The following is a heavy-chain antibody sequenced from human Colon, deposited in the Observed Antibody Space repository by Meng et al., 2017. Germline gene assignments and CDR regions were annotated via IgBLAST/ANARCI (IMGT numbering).Heavy chain of an antibody. V-gene: IGHV4-30-2*06. CDR2: IYDNGYT. CDR1: GDSVTTTLSS. J-gene: IGHJ4*02. CDR3: ARGYRGSTYFAY. Sequence: QLQLQESGSRLVKASQTLSLTCAVSGDSVTTTLSSWSWIRQSPGKGLEWIGNIYDNGYTYYSPSLRSRVTISVDRSNNQFSLNVNSVTAADTAVYCCARGYRGSTYFAYWGQGILVTVSS. D-gene: IGHD3-16*01.